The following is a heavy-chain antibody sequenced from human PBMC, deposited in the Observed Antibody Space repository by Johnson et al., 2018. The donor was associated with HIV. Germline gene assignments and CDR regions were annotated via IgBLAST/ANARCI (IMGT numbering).Heavy chain of an antibody. Sequence: QVQLVESGGGVVQPGRSLRLSCAASGFTFSTYGMHWVRQAPGKGLEWVAVMWYDGSNKYYADSVKGRFTISRDNSKNTLYLQMNSLRAEDTAVYYCARGGIRGYSYGPGAFDIWGQGTM. CDR3: ARGGIRGYSYGPGAFDI. CDR1: GFTFSTYG. D-gene: IGHD5-18*01. V-gene: IGHV3-33*01. J-gene: IGHJ3*02. CDR2: MWYDGSNK.